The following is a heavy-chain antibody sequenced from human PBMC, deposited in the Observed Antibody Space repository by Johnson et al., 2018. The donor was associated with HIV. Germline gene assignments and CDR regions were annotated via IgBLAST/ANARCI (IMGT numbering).Heavy chain of an antibody. CDR3: ATVVVITQDAFDI. CDR2: IKGKTAGGTP. Sequence: VQLVESGGGLIEPGGSLRLSCAASGFIFSNAWMTWVRQAPGKGLEWVGRIKGKTAGGTPAYAAPVKGRFTISRSESKNTLYLQMNSLKIEDTAVYYCATVVVITQDAFDIWGQGTMVTVSS. V-gene: IGHV3-15*01. D-gene: IGHD3-22*01. CDR1: GFIFSNAW. J-gene: IGHJ3*02.